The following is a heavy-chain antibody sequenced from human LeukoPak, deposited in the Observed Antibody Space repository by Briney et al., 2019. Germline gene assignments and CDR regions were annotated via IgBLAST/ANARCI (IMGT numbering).Heavy chain of an antibody. V-gene: IGHV5-51*01. Sequence: GASLKISCKGSGFSFSTYWIGWVRQMPGKGLEWMGIIYPGDSDTRYSPSFQGQVTISANKSISTAYLQWSSLKASATAIYYCARPDYSGTYYFDYWGQGTRVSVSS. J-gene: IGHJ4*02. D-gene: IGHD3-10*01. CDR2: IYPGDSDT. CDR1: GFSFSTYW. CDR3: ARPDYSGTYYFDY.